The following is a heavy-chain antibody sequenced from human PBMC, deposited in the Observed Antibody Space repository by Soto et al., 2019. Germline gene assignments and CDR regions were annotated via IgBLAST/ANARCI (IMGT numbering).Heavy chain of an antibody. CDR1: GYTFTSYG. J-gene: IGHJ6*02. CDR2: ISAYNGNR. CDR3: ARLFCISTSCYLGMDV. Sequence: ASVKVSCKASGYTFTSYGISWVRQAPGQGLEWMGWISAYNGNRNYVQKLQGRVTMTTDTSTSTAYMELRSLRSDDTAVYYCARLFCISTSCYLGMDVWGQGTTVTVSS. V-gene: IGHV1-18*01. D-gene: IGHD2-2*01.